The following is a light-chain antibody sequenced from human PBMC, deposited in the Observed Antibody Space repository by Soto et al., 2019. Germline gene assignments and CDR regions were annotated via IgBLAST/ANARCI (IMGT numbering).Light chain of an antibody. CDR3: QQRFNWPPFT. V-gene: IGKV3-11*01. CDR1: QSVSSY. J-gene: IGKJ2*01. CDR2: DAS. Sequence: EIVLTQSPATLSLSPGERATLSCRASQSVSSYLAWYQQKPGQAPRLLIYDASNRATGIPARFSGGGSGTDFTPTISSLEPEDFAVYYCQQRFNWPPFTFGQGTKLEIK.